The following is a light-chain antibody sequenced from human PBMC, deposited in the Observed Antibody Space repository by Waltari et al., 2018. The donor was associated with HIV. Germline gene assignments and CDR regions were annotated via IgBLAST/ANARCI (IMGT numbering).Light chain of an antibody. CDR3: QQYGDSLT. J-gene: IGKJ3*01. V-gene: IGKV3-20*01. Sequence: EIVLTQSPGKISFSPGESVHLSCRGSPSISRSYLAWYQQKPGQAPRLFIYGTSSRATGITDRFSGSGSETAFTITISRLEPEDFAVYYCQQYGDSLTFGPGTKVDI. CDR1: PSISRSY. CDR2: GTS.